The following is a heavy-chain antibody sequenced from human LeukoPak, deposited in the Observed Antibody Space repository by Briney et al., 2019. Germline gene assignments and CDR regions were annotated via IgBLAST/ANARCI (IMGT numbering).Heavy chain of an antibody. CDR1: GGSFSGYY. D-gene: IGHD4-17*01. J-gene: IGHJ4*02. CDR3: ARGVYGDYFTKTGYFDY. Sequence: PSETLSLTSAVYGGSFSGYYWNWIRQPPGKGLEWIGEINDSGSTNYNPFLKSRVSISVDTSKKQFSLKVNSVTAADTAVYYCARGVYGDYFTKTGYFDYWGQGTQVIVSS. V-gene: IGHV4-34*01. CDR2: INDSGST.